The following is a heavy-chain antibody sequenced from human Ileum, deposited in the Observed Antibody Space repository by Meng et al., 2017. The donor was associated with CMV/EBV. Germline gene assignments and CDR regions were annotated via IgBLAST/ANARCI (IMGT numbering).Heavy chain of an antibody. D-gene: IGHD3-3*01. J-gene: IGHJ4*02. Sequence: GESLKISCAASGFPVINIYMSWVRQAPGKGLEWVSVTYTGGTTYYADSVKGRFTVSRDSLNNTLSLQMNSLRAEDTAFYYCARHLYSFGVVTAIAYWGQGKLV. CDR2: TYTGGTT. V-gene: IGHV3-53*01. CDR1: GFPVINIY. CDR3: ARHLYSFGVVTAIAY.